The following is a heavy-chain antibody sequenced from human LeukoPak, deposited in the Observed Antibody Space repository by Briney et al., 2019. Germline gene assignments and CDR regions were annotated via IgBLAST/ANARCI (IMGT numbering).Heavy chain of an antibody. V-gene: IGHV4-31*03. CDR2: IYYSGST. CDR1: GGSISSSSYY. CDR3: ARGGSNTWYYYFDY. J-gene: IGHJ4*02. D-gene: IGHD6-13*01. Sequence: SETLSLTCTVSGGSISSSSYYWGWIRQHPGRGLEWIGYIYYSGSTYYNPSLKSRVIISVDTSKNQFSLKLTSVTAADTAVYYCARGGSNTWYYYFDYWGQGTLVTVSS.